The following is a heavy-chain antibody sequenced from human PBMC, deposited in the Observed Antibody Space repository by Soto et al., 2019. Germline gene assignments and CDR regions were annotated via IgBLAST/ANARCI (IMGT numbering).Heavy chain of an antibody. V-gene: IGHV1-69*01. CDR2: IIPILGTA. Sequence: QVQLVQSGAEVKKPGSSVKVSCKASGGTFSSYAISWVRQAPGQGLEWMGGIIPILGTANYAQKFQGRVTITADESTSTAYMELSSLRSEDTAVYYCARDRVRGIAAAGRGFDYWGQGTLVTVSS. J-gene: IGHJ4*02. D-gene: IGHD6-13*01. CDR3: ARDRVRGIAAAGRGFDY. CDR1: GGTFSSYA.